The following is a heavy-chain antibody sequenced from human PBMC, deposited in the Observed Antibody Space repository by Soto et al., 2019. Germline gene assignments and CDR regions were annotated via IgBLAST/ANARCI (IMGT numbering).Heavy chain of an antibody. Sequence: SETLSLTGTVSGSSISSYYWSWIRQPPGKGLEWIGYIYYSGSTNYNPSLKSRVTISVDTSKNQFSLKLSSVTAADTAVYYCARDTRDWHYHYFKDVRGRRTTVTGSS. J-gene: IGHJ6*03. CDR2: IYYSGST. CDR3: ARDTRDWHYHYFKDV. D-gene: IGHD2-15*01. V-gene: IGHV4-59*01. CDR1: GSSISSYY.